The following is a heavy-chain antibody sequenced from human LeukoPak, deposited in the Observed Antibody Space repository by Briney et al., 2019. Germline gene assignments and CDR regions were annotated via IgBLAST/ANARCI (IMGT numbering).Heavy chain of an antibody. D-gene: IGHD2-15*01. J-gene: IGHJ1*01. V-gene: IGHV3-9*01. CDR2: ISWNSGSI. CDR1: GFTFDDYA. CDR3: AKDSGSCYSNAEYFQH. Sequence: GGSLRLSCAASGFTFDDYAMHWVRQAPGKGLEWVSGISWNSGSIGYADSVKGRFTISRDNAKNSLYLQMNSLRAEDTALYYCAKDSGSCYSNAEYFQHWGQGTLVTVSS.